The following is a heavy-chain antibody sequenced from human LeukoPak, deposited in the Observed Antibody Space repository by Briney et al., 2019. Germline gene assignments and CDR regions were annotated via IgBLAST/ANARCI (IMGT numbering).Heavy chain of an antibody. Sequence: ASVKVSCKASGYTFKNYDINWVRQAPGQGLEWMGWINPNSGGTNYAQKFQGRVTMTRDTSISTAYMELSRLRSDDTAVYYCARDTDYGSAGYWGQGTLVTVSS. V-gene: IGHV1-2*02. CDR1: GYTFKNYD. CDR2: INPNSGGT. D-gene: IGHD4-17*01. CDR3: ARDTDYGSAGY. J-gene: IGHJ4*02.